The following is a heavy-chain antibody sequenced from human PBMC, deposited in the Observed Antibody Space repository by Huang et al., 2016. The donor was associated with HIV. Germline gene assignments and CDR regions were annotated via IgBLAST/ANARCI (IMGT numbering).Heavy chain of an antibody. J-gene: IGHJ4*02. Sequence: QPRLQESGPGLVKPSETLSLTCTVSGVSVTRSPWYWVWVRQSPGKGLEWFASINYDGSTYYKSSLKSRLTTSLDASKNQFSLKLTSVTDANTAVYFCARDIAIFGEPLDSWGQGTAVTVSS. CDR1: GVSVTRSPWY. CDR2: INYDGST. V-gene: IGHV4-39*01. CDR3: ARDIAIFGEPLDS. D-gene: IGHD3-3*01.